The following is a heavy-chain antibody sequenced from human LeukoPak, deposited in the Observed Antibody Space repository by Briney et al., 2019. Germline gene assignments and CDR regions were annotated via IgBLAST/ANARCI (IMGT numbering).Heavy chain of an antibody. J-gene: IGHJ1*01. Sequence: SETLSLTCTASGYSISSGYYWGWIRQPPGKGLEWIGSIYHSGSTYYNPSLKSRVTISVDTSKNQFSPKLSSVTAADTAVYYCARDGSGSYYLAEYFQHWGQGTLVTVSS. V-gene: IGHV4-38-2*02. CDR1: GYSISSGYY. CDR3: ARDGSGSYYLAEYFQH. D-gene: IGHD3-10*01. CDR2: IYHSGST.